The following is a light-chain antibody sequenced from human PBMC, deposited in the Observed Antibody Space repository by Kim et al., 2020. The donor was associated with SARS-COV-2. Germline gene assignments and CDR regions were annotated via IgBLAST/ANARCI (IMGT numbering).Light chain of an antibody. CDR2: ENY. CDR1: SGTIASNY. Sequence: NFMLTQPHSVSESPGKTVTISCTRSSGTIASNYVQWYQQRPGSAPTTVIYENYQRPSGVPDRFSGSIDSSSNSASLTISGLKTEDEADYYCQSFDVTNQVFGGGTQLTVL. V-gene: IGLV6-57*03. J-gene: IGLJ3*02. CDR3: QSFDVTNQV.